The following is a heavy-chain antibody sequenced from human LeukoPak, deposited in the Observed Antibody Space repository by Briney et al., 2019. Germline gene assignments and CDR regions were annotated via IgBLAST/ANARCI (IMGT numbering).Heavy chain of an antibody. CDR3: TTDHIVVVPAAIYYMDV. CDR1: GFTFSNAW. D-gene: IGHD2-2*01. V-gene: IGHV3-15*01. CDR2: IKSKTDGGTT. J-gene: IGHJ6*03. Sequence: PGGSLRLSCAASGFTFSNAWMSWVRQAPGKGLEWVGRIKSKTDGGTTDYAAPVKGRFTISRDDSKNTLYLQMNSLKTEDTAVYYCTTDHIVVVPAAIYYMDVWGKGTKVTVSS.